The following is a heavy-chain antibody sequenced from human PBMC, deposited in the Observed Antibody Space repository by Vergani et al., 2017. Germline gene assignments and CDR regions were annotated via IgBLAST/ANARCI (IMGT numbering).Heavy chain of an antibody. CDR2: TYDRTKWYN. D-gene: IGHD1-26*01. CDR3: ARGKWELLWGNWFDP. J-gene: IGHJ5*02. V-gene: IGHV6-1*01. Sequence: QVQLQQSGPGLVQPSQPLSLTCAISGDRFSSNSAAWNWIRQSPSRGLAWLGRTYDRTKWYNDYVVSVTSRITINPDTSKNQFSRQLNSVTPEDTAVYYGARGKWELLWGNWFDPWGQGTLVTVSS. CDR1: GDRFSSNSAA.